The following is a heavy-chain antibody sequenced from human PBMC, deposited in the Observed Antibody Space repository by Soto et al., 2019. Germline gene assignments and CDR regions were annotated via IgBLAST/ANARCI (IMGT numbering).Heavy chain of an antibody. CDR1: GGSISSNYYY. J-gene: IGHJ4*02. V-gene: IGHV4-30-4*01. Sequence: QVQLQEPGPRLVEPSQTLSLTCTVSGGSISSNYYYWSWIRQSPGTGLEWIGHIYDSGNTYSNPSLKSRVTISIDMSRNQFSLKLSSVTAADTAVYYCARGPNGDKVDYWGQGTQVTVSS. D-gene: IGHD7-27*01. CDR3: ARGPNGDKVDY. CDR2: IYDSGNT.